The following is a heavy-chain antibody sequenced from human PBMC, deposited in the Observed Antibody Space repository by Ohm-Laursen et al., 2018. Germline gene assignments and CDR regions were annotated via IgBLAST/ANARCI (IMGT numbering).Heavy chain of an antibody. CDR1: GDSISAHY. CDR3: ARGLWWFDP. Sequence: GTLSLTCSVSGDSISAHYWSWIRQPPGKGLEWIGYIHHTGYTTYNPSLKSRVTISVDTSKKQFSLKLSSVTAADTALYYCARGLWWFDPWGQGTLVTVSS. CDR2: IHHTGYT. V-gene: IGHV4-59*08. J-gene: IGHJ5*02.